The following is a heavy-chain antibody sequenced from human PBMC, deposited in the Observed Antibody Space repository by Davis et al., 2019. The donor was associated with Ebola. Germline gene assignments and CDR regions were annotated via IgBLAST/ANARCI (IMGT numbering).Heavy chain of an antibody. D-gene: IGHD3-3*01. CDR3: ARGYYDFWSGFPRRFDP. J-gene: IGHJ5*02. Sequence: GGSLRLSCAASGFTFSSYWMSWVRQAPGKGLEWVANIKQDGSEKYYVDSVKGRFTISRDNAKNSLYLQMNSLRAEDTAVYYCARGYYDFWSGFPRRFDPWGQGTLVTVSS. CDR1: GFTFSSYW. CDR2: IKQDGSEK. V-gene: IGHV3-7*01.